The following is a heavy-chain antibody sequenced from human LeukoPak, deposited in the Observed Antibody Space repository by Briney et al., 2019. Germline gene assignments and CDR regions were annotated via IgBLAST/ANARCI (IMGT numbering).Heavy chain of an antibody. CDR1: GGSISSYH. J-gene: IGHJ6*02. D-gene: IGHD3-22*01. Sequence: SETLSLTCTVSGGSISSYHWSWIRQPPGKGLEWIGYIYYSGSTNYNPSLKSRVTISVDTSKNQFSLKLSSVTAADTAVYYCARSIVPRNYYDSSGYSPGGYGMDVWGQGTTVTVSS. V-gene: IGHV4-59*01. CDR2: IYYSGST. CDR3: ARSIVPRNYYDSSGYSPGGYGMDV.